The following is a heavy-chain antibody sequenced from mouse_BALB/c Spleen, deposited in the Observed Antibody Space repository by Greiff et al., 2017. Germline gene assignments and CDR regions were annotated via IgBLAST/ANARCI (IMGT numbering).Heavy chain of an antibody. CDR2: IDPANGNT. V-gene: IGHV14-3*02. CDR3: ARWLLQYFDY. J-gene: IGHJ2*01. D-gene: IGHD2-3*01. Sequence: DVQLHESGAELVKPGASVKLSCTASGFNIKDTYMHWVKQRPEQGLEWIGRIDPANGNTKYDPKFQGKATITADTSSNTAYLQLSSLTSEDTAVYYCARWLLQYFDYWGQGTTLTVSS. CDR1: GFNIKDTY.